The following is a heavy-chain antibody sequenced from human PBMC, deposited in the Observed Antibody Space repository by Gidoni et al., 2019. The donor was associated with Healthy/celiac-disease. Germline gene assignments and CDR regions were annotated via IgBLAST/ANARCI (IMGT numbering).Heavy chain of an antibody. CDR3: TTDSRYSYYYYYGMDV. D-gene: IGHD3-22*01. CDR2: IKSKTDGGTT. V-gene: IGHV3-15*01. Sequence: LEWVGRIKSKTDGGTTDYAAPVKGRFTISRDDSKNTLYLQMNSLKTEDTAVYYCTTDSRYSYYYYYGMDVWGQGTTVTVSS. J-gene: IGHJ6*02.